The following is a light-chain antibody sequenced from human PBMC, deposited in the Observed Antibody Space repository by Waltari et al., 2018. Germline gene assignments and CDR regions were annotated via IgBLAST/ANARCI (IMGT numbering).Light chain of an antibody. J-gene: IGLJ3*02. Sequence: QTVVTQEPSLSVSPGGTVTLTCALSSGSVSSTSYATWYQQTPGQPPRTLVYKGVRPCFGVPCRFSCPILGNQPSLTIPGAQADDESDYYCSIYMGSGIWVFGGGTKLTVL. CDR3: SIYMGSGIWV. V-gene: IGLV8-61*01. CDR2: KGV. CDR1: SGSVSSTSY.